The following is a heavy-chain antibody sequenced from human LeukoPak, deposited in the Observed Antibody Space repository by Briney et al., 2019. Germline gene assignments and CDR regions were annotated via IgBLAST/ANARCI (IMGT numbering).Heavy chain of an antibody. D-gene: IGHD4-17*01. Sequence: GGSLRLSCAASGFTFSSYAMSWVRQAPGKGLEWVSALSDSGGSTYYADSVKGRFTISRDNAKNSLYLQMNSLRAEDTALYYCAKDIGRYGDYGYFDYWGQGTLVTVSS. V-gene: IGHV3-23*01. J-gene: IGHJ4*02. CDR1: GFTFSSYA. CDR3: AKDIGRYGDYGYFDY. CDR2: LSDSGGST.